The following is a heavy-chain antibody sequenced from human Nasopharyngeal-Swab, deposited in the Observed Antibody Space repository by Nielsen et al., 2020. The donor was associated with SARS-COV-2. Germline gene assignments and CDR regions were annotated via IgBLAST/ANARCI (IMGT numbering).Heavy chain of an antibody. J-gene: IGHJ4*02. Sequence: WVRQAPGQGLEWMGWISAYNGSTNYAQKLQGRVTMTTDTSTSTAYMELRSLRSDDTAVYYCARDRRGGYCSSTSCYGNDYWGQGTLVTVSS. CDR2: ISAYNGST. D-gene: IGHD2-2*01. V-gene: IGHV1-18*01. CDR3: ARDRRGGYCSSTSCYGNDY.